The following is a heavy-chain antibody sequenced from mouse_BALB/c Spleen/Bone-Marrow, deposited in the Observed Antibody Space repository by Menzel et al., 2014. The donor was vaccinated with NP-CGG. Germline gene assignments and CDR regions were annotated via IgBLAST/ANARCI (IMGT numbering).Heavy chain of an antibody. CDR1: GYLFTNYY. V-gene: IGHV1S135*01. CDR2: FDPFNGGT. CDR3: ARSYDGYPYAMNY. D-gene: IGHD2-3*01. J-gene: IGHJ4*01. Sequence: EVQLQQSGPELMKPGASVKLSCKASGYLFTNYYMHWVNQSHGKSLEWIGYFDPFNGGTSYNHKFKGKATFTVDKSSSTAYMHLSSLTFEYSAVYFCARSYDGYPYAMNYWGQGTTVTVSS.